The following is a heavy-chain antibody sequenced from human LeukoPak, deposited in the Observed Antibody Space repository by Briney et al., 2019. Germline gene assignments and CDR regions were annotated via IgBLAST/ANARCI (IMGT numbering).Heavy chain of an antibody. CDR3: AAEDDFLTGYYDFDY. CDR1: GFTFARSA. Sequence: SVNVSCKPSGFTFARSAVQWVRQARGQRPEWIGWIVIANGNTNYAQKFQERLTITRDMSTSTAYMGLSSLRSEDTAVYYCAAEDDFLTGYYDFDYWGQGTVVTVSS. CDR2: IVIANGNT. V-gene: IGHV1-58*01. D-gene: IGHD3-9*01. J-gene: IGHJ4*02.